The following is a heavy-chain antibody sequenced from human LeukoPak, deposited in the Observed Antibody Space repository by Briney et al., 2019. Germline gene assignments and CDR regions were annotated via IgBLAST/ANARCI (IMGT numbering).Heavy chain of an antibody. CDR2: IKQDGSEK. CDR1: GFTFSNYW. V-gene: IGHV3-7*03. D-gene: IGHD1-14*01. CDR3: ARLRTFDY. J-gene: IGHJ4*02. Sequence: GGSMRLSCAGSGFTFSNYWMSWVRQAPGKGLEWVANIKQDGSEKYYVGSVKGRFTISRDNADNSLYLQMNSLRAEDTAVYYCARLRTFDYWGQGTLVTVSS.